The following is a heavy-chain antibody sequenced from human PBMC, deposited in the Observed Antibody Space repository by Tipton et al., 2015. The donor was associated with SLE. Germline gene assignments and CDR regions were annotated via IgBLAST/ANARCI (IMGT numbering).Heavy chain of an antibody. J-gene: IGHJ6*03. CDR2: IYFSGRT. D-gene: IGHD4-23*01. CDR1: GGSISSGGHY. CDR3: ARDQTTVVTRGYYYYYMDV. Sequence: TLSLTCTVSGGSISSGGHYWTWIRQHPGKGLEFIAFIYFSGRTYYSPSLKSRVTISVDTSKSQLSLKLSSVTAADTAVYYCARDQTTVVTRGYYYYYMDVWGKGTTVTVSS. V-gene: IGHV4-31*03.